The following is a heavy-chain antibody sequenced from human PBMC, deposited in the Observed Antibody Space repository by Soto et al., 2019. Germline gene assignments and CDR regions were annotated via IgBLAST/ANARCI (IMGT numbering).Heavy chain of an antibody. J-gene: IGHJ6*02. CDR2: IYHSGST. CDR1: GGSISSSNW. CDR3: ARHLMTTVTTYYYYGMDV. V-gene: IGHV4-4*02. D-gene: IGHD4-17*01. Sequence: SETLSLTCAVSGGSISSSNWWSWVRQPPGKGLEWIGEIYHSGSTNYNPSLKSRVTISVDKSKNQFSLKLSSVTAADTAVYYCARHLMTTVTTYYYYGMDVWGQGXTVTVSS.